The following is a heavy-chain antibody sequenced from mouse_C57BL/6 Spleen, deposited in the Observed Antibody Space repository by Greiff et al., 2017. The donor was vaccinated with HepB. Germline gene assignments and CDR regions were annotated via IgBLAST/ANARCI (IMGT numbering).Heavy chain of an antibody. CDR1: GFTFSSYG. D-gene: IGHD2-4*01. CDR3: ARHTKDYDPYYFDY. CDR2: ISSGGSYT. V-gene: IGHV5-6*01. J-gene: IGHJ2*01. Sequence: EVQLVESGGDLVKPGGSLKLSCAASGFTFSSYGMSWVRQTPDKRLEWVATISSGGSYTYYPDSVKGRFTISRDNAKNTLYLQMSSLKSEDTAMYYCARHTKDYDPYYFDYWGQGTTLTVSS.